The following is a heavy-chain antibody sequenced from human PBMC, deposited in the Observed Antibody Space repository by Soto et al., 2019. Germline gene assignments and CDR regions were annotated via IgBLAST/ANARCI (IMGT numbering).Heavy chain of an antibody. CDR2: IYYSTRTYYNPSGST. CDR3: VRHKDRNCFDP. J-gene: IGHJ5*02. CDR1: GDSISSDSYY. V-gene: IGHV4-39*01. Sequence: PSETLSLTCSVSGDSISSDSYYWGWIRQPPGKGLEWIGSIYYSTRTYYNPSGSTYYNPSLKSRVSISIDTSKNHFSLKLSSVTATDTAVYYCVRHKDRNCFDPWGQGALVTAPQ.